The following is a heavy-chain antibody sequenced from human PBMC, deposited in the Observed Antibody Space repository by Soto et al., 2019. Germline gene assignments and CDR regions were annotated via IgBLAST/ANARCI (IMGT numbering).Heavy chain of an antibody. V-gene: IGHV3-23*01. D-gene: IGHD3-3*01. CDR3: AKARAQYYDFWSGYPVDY. J-gene: IGHJ4*02. CDR2: ISGSGGST. CDR1: GFTFSSYA. Sequence: EVQLLESGGGLVQPGGSLRLSCAASGFTFSSYAMSWVRQAPGKGLEWVSAISGSGGSTYYADSVKGRFTISRDNSNNTLYLHRNSRSAEDTAVYYCAKARAQYYDFWSGYPVDYWGQGTLVTVSS.